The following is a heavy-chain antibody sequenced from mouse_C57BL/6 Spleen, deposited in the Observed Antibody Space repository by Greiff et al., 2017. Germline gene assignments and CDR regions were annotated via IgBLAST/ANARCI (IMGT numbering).Heavy chain of an antibody. V-gene: IGHV1-54*01. CDR1: GYAFTNYL. D-gene: IGHD2-10*02. Sequence: VQLKQSGAELVRPGTSVKVSCKASGYAFTNYLIEWVKQRPGQGLEWIGVINPGSGGTNYNEKFKGKATLTADKSSSTAYMQLSSLTSEDSAVYFCARSLDFNYFDYWGQGTTLTVSS. J-gene: IGHJ2*01. CDR3: ARSLDFNYFDY. CDR2: INPGSGGT.